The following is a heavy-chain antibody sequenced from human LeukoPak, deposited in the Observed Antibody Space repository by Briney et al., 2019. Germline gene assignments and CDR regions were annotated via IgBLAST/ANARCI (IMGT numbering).Heavy chain of an antibody. CDR3: ARGPWRGFCSGGSCFNYFDY. CDR1: GYTFTNYA. V-gene: IGHV1-3*01. D-gene: IGHD2-15*01. Sequence: ASVKVSCKASGYTFTNYAIHWVRQAPGQRLEWMGWLNADNGNTKYSQKFQGRVTITRDTSASTAYMELSSLGAEDTAVYYCARGPWRGFCSGGSCFNYFDYWGQGTLVTVSS. J-gene: IGHJ4*02. CDR2: LNADNGNT.